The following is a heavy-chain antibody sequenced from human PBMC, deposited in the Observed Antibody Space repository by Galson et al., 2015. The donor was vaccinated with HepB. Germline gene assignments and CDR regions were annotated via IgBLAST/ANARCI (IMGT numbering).Heavy chain of an antibody. CDR1: GDSISNSNYF. V-gene: IGHV4-39*07. CDR3: AKNPPGGDYYYQGMDV. J-gene: IGHJ6*02. D-gene: IGHD3-16*01. Sequence: ETLSLTCSVSGDSISNSNYFWAWIRRPPGEGLEWIGSIYSGNTYYNPSLKSRVNISADTSKSQISLKLTSVTAADSAIYYCAKNPPGGDYYYQGMDVWGQGTTVTVSS. CDR2: IYSGNT.